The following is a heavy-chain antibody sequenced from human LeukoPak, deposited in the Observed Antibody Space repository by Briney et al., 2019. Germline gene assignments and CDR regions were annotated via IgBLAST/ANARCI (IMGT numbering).Heavy chain of an antibody. V-gene: IGHV1-18*01. D-gene: IGHD4-17*01. CDR3: ARVEDATATDY. CDR2: FSAYNGNT. Sequence: ASVKVSCKPSGSPFTSYGIIWVRQPPGQGLEWMVWFSAYNGNTNYAQKLQGRVTMTTDTSTSTAYLELRSLRTDDTAGYYCARVEDATATDYWGQGTLVTVSS. CDR1: GSPFTSYG. J-gene: IGHJ4*02.